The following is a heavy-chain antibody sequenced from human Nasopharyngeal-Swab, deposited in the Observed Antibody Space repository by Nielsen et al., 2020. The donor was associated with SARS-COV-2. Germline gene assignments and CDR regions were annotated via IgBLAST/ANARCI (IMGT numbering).Heavy chain of an antibody. CDR2: ITNSGGN. D-gene: IGHD6-13*01. Sequence: PGKGLEWIGYITNSGGNNYKPSRKRRVTRTVDTSKNKSSQKLSSETAADTAVYYCAMGSVGYLDYWGQGTLVTVSS. J-gene: IGHJ4*02. CDR3: AMGSVGYLDY. V-gene: IGHV4-39*01.